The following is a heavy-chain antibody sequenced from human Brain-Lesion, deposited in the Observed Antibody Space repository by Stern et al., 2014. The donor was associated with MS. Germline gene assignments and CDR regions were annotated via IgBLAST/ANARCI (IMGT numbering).Heavy chain of an antibody. V-gene: IGHV3-11*01. J-gene: IGHJ4*02. CDR1: GFIFSDYY. D-gene: IGHD2-2*01. CDR2: ISTTASTI. Sequence: VQLVESGGTLVQPGGSLRLSCAASGFIFSDYYMNWIRQAPGQGMEWVAYISTTASTIYYADSVKGRFTIARDNTKNSLFLQMSSLRADDTAVYYCAISSSLYYFDSWGLGTLVTVSS. CDR3: AISSSLYYFDS.